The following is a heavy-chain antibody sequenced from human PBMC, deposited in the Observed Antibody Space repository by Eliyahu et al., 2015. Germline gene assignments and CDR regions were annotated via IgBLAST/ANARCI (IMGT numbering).Heavy chain of an antibody. CDR3: ARDLGPYSGAFYGXDL. CDR1: GGTFSSYA. V-gene: IGHV1-69*06. D-gene: IGHD1-26*01. CDR2: NIPISGTV. Sequence: QVQLVQSGAEVRKPGSSTNVSCKASGGTFSSYAISWVRQAPGQGLEWMGRNIPISGTVTYAQKFQDRVTFNADKSTGTAFMDLTSLTSADTAVYYCARDLGPYSGAFYGXDLWGQGTTVIVS. J-gene: IGHJ6*02.